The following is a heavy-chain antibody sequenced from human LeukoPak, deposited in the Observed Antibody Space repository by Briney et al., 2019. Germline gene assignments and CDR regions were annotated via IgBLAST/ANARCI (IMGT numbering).Heavy chain of an antibody. D-gene: IGHD1-1*01. CDR1: GDTFSNFG. CDR2: ISGNNDNP. CDR3: ASDGTRTDDY. Sequence: ASVKVSCKASGDTFSNFGISWVRQAPGQGLEWMGWISGNNDNPNYGQKFQGRFTVTSDSSTSTAYMELRNLRSDDTAVYYCASDGTRTDDYWGQGTLVTVSS. J-gene: IGHJ4*02. V-gene: IGHV1-18*01.